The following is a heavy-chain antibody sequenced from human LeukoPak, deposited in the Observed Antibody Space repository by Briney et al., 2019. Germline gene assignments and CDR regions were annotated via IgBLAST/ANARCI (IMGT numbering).Heavy chain of an antibody. CDR1: GFTFGDYA. V-gene: IGHV3-49*04. J-gene: IGHJ4*02. Sequence: PGGSLRLSCTGSGFTFGDYAMSWVRQAPGKGLEWVGFIRTTSYGGTTEYAASVKGRFTISRDDSKSIAYLQMNSLKTEDTAMYYRTRDPQIDCWGQGTLVTVSS. CDR2: IRTTSYGGTT. CDR3: TRDPQIDC.